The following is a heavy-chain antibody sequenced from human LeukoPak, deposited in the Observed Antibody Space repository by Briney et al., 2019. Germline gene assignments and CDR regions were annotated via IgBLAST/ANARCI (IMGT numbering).Heavy chain of an antibody. V-gene: IGHV4-31*03. CDR2: IYYSGST. D-gene: IGHD2-21*01. Sequence: PSQTLSLTCTVSGGSISGSYYYWSWIRQPPGKGLEWIGYIYYSGSTYYNPSLKSRVTISVDTSKNQFSLKLSSVTAADTAVYYCARELHEFDYWGQGTLVTVSS. CDR1: GGSISGSYYY. CDR3: ARELHEFDY. J-gene: IGHJ4*02.